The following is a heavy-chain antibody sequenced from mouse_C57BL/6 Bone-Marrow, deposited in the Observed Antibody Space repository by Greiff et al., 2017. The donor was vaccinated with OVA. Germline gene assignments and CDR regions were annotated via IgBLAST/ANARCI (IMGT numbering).Heavy chain of an antibody. CDR1: GYTFTSYW. Sequence: QVQLQQPGAELVKPGASVKLSCKASGYTFTSYWMHWVKQRPGQGLEWIGMIHPNSGSTNYNAKFKSKATLTVDKSSSTAYMQLSSLTSEDSAVYYCARGIPPCDYWGQGTTLTGSS. CDR2: IHPNSGST. D-gene: IGHD5-1-1*01. CDR3: ARGIPPCDY. J-gene: IGHJ2*01. V-gene: IGHV1-64*01.